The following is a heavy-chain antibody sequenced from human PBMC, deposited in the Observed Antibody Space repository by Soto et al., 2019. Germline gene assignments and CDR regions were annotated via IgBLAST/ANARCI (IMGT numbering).Heavy chain of an antibody. CDR1: GFTFSNYE. CDR3: AQGRGLVSPHY. CDR2: ISNNGAHT. Sequence: PGGSLRLSCAASGFTFSNYEMHWVRQAPGKGLEYVSGISNNGAHTDYAKSVKGRFTISRDNSENTMFLQINSLRAEDTAVYYCAQGRGLVSPHYWGQGTLVTVSS. D-gene: IGHD3-9*01. V-gene: IGHV3-64*01. J-gene: IGHJ4*02.